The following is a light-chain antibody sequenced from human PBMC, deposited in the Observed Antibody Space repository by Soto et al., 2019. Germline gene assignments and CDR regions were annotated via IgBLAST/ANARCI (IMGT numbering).Light chain of an antibody. J-gene: IGKJ1*01. CDR1: QTISVY. Sequence: DIQMTQSPSSLSASVGDRVTITCRASQTISVYLNWYQQKPGKAPKLLISAASNLQSGVPSTFGGSGSGTDFTLTISSLQPEDFATYFCQQSYIAPRTFGHGTKVEIK. V-gene: IGKV1-39*01. CDR2: AAS. CDR3: QQSYIAPRT.